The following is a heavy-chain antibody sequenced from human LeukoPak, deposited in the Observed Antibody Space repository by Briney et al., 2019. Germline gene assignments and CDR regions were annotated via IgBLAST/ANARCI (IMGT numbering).Heavy chain of an antibody. D-gene: IGHD3-10*01. V-gene: IGHV3-72*01. CDR1: GFTFSDHC. CDR3: ARESGGGVLGYFDL. CDR2: TRNKANSYTT. J-gene: IGHJ2*01. Sequence: GGSLRLSCAASGFTFSDHCVDWVRQAPGKGLEWVGRTRNKANSYTTEYAASVKGRFTISRDDSKKSLYLQMNSLRTEDTAVYYCARESGGGVLGYFDLWGRGTLVSVSS.